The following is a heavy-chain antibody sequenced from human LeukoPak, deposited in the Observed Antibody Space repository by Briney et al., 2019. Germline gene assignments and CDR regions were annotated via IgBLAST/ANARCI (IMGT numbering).Heavy chain of an antibody. CDR3: ARVYYYGSGSLDY. Sequence: GGSLRLSCATSGFTFSDYYMSWIRQAPGKGLEWVSYISSSGSTIYYADSVKGRFTISRDNAKNSLYLQMNSLRAEDTAVYYCARVYYYGSGSLDYWGQGTLVTVSS. D-gene: IGHD3-10*01. CDR1: GFTFSDYY. CDR2: ISSSGSTI. J-gene: IGHJ4*02. V-gene: IGHV3-11*01.